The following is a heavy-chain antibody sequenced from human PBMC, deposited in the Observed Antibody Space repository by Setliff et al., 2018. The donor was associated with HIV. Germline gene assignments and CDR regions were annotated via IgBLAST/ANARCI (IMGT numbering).Heavy chain of an antibody. CDR2: VHSNGDP. Sequence: LSLTCSVSGGSITNFYWHWIRQTAGMRLEWIGRVHSNGDPNSSPSLKSRVTMSVDTSQSHVSLKLTSVTAADTAVYYCARSYCVGSNCRYGLYYFDLWGQGALVTVSS. V-gene: IGHV4-4*07. CDR1: GGSITNFY. CDR3: ARSYCVGSNCRYGLYYFDL. D-gene: IGHD2-15*01. J-gene: IGHJ4*02.